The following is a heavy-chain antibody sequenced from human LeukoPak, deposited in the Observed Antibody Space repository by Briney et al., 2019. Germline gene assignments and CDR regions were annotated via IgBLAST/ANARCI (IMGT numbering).Heavy chain of an antibody. D-gene: IGHD3-3*01. CDR2: ISSSSSYI. J-gene: IGHJ4*02. CDR1: GFTFSSYS. CDR3: ARENDFWSGYPLDTYYFDY. V-gene: IGHV3-21*01. Sequence: PGGSLRLSCAASGFTFSSYSMNWVRQAPGKGLEWVSSISSSSSYIYYADSVKGRFTISRDNAKNSLYLQMNSLRAEDTAVYYCARENDFWSGYPLDTYYFDYWGQGTLVTVSS.